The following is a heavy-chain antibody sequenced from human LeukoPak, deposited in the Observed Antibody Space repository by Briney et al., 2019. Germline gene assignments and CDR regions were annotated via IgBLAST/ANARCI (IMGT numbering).Heavy chain of an antibody. D-gene: IGHD5-24*01. CDR3: ARVGWLQRTFDY. Sequence: SETLSLTCTVSGGSISSYYWSWIRQPPGKGLEWIGYIYYSGSTNYNPSLKSRVTISVDTSKNQFSLKLSSVTAADTAVYYCARVGWLQRTFDYWGQGTLVTVSS. J-gene: IGHJ4*02. CDR2: IYYSGST. V-gene: IGHV4-59*01. CDR1: GGSISSYY.